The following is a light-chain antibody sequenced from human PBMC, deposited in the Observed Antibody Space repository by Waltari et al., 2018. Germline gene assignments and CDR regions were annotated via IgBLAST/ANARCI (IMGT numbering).Light chain of an antibody. CDR3: HQYYNTPFT. Sequence: VMTQTPLALSVTPGQPASISCKSSQSVLYSSNNKNSLSWYQQKPGQPPKLLTYGASTRESGVPDRFSGSGSGTDFTLTISSLQAEDVAVYYCHQYYNTPFTFGPGTKVDIK. CDR1: QSVLYSSNNKNS. V-gene: IGKV4-1*01. CDR2: GAS. J-gene: IGKJ3*01.